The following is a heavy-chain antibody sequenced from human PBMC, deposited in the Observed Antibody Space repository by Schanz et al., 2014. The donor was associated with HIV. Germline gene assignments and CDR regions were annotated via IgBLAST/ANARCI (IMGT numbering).Heavy chain of an antibody. CDR3: ANDPELTTITGYFDS. J-gene: IGHJ4*02. D-gene: IGHD4-4*01. V-gene: IGHV3-33*05. CDR1: GFTFSNFA. CDR2: SSHDGSVK. Sequence: QVQLVESGGGVVQPGRSLRLSCAASGFTFSNFAMHWVRQAPGKGLEWAAVSSHDGSVKFYGDSVKGRFTISRDNSKNTLYLQMNSLRAEDTALYFCANDPELTTITGYFDSWGQGTLVTVSS.